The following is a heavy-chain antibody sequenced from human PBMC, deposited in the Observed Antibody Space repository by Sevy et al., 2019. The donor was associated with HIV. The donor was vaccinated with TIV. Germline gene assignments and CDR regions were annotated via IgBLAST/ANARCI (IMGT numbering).Heavy chain of an antibody. V-gene: IGHV3-21*01. Sequence: GGSLRLSCAASGFTFSSYSMNWVRQAPGKGLEWVSSISSSSSYIYYADSVKGRFTISRDNAKNSLYLQMNSLRAEDTAGYYCATYPISIVVPRWGQGTLVTVSS. CDR1: GFTFSSYS. CDR3: ATYPISIVVPR. CDR2: ISSSSSYI. D-gene: IGHD2-21*01. J-gene: IGHJ4*02.